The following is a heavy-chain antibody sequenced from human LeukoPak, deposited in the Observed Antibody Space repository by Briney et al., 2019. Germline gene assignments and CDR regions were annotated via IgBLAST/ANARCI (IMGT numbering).Heavy chain of an antibody. Sequence: SETLSLTCAVYGGSFSGYYWSWIRQPPGKGLEWIGEINHSGSTNYNPSLKSRVTISVDTSKNQFSLKLSSVTAADTAVYYCARRLNSGYSGYDFYFDYWGQGTLVTVSS. CDR3: ARRLNSGYSGYDFYFDY. CDR1: GGSFSGYY. V-gene: IGHV4-34*01. J-gene: IGHJ4*02. D-gene: IGHD5-12*01. CDR2: INHSGST.